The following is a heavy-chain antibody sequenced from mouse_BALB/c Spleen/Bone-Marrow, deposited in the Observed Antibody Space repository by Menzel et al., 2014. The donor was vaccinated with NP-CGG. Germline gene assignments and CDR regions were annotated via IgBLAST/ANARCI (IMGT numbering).Heavy chain of an antibody. CDR1: GYSLTSGYS. CDR2: IHYSGST. J-gene: IGHJ4*01. V-gene: IGHV3-1*02. D-gene: IGHD4-1*01. Sequence: EVKLEESGPALVKPSQSLSLTCTVTGYSLTSGYSWHWVRQFPGNKLEWMGYIHYSGSTNYNPSLKSRISITRDTSKNQFFLQLNSVTTEDTATYYCARNWDEYYYAMDYWGQGTSVTGSS. CDR3: ARNWDEYYYAMDY.